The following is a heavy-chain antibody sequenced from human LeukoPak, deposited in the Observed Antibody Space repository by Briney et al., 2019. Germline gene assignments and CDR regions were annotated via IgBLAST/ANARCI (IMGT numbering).Heavy chain of an antibody. Sequence: AGGSLRLSCAASGFTFSSYSMDWVRQAPGKGLGWVSSISSSSSYIYYADSVKGRFTISRDNAKNSLYLQMNSLRAEDTAVYYCARVAVTYGYTFDYWGQGTLVTVSS. CDR1: GFTFSSYS. CDR3: ARVAVTYGYTFDY. CDR2: ISSSSSYI. J-gene: IGHJ4*02. D-gene: IGHD2-2*02. V-gene: IGHV3-21*01.